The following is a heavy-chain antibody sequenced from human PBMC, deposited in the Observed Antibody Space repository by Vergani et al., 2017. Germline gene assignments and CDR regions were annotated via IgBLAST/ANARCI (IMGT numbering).Heavy chain of an antibody. CDR2: IYTSGST. CDR3: ARGLWFGESYYFDY. D-gene: IGHD3-10*01. J-gene: IGHJ4*02. CDR1: GGSISSSY. V-gene: IGHV4-4*07. Sequence: QVQLQESGPGLVKPSETLSLTCTVSGGSISSSYWSWIRQPAGKGLEWIGRIYTSGSTNYNPSLKSRVTMSVDTSKNQFSLKLSSVTAADTAVYYCARGLWFGESYYFDYWGQGTLVTVSS.